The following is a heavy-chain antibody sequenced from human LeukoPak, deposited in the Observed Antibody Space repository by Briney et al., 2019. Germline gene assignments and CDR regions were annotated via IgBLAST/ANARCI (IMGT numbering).Heavy chain of an antibody. D-gene: IGHD2-15*01. J-gene: IGHJ4*02. V-gene: IGHV4-61*01. CDR3: ARHHDGGPKLRLDF. CDR2: FHYSGST. CDR1: GGSVNSGTYY. Sequence: SETLSLTCTVSGGSVNSGTYYWSWIRQSPGKGLEWIGFFHYSGSTNYNPSLNSRVTTSIDTSMNQLSLTLVSVTAADTAVYFCARHHDGGPKLRLDFWGLGVLVTVSS.